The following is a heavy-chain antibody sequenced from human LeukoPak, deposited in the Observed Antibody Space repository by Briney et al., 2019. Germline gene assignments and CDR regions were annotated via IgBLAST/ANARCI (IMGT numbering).Heavy chain of an antibody. V-gene: IGHV3-30*02. Sequence: PGGSLRLSCAASGFTFSNFNMHWVRQAPGKGLEWVALIRYDGSNQLCADSVKGRFTMSRDNSKNTLYLQMNSLRAEDTAVYYCAKDSSNWPFDYWGQGTLVTVSS. CDR1: GFTFSNFN. CDR3: AKDSSNWPFDY. D-gene: IGHD6-13*01. J-gene: IGHJ4*02. CDR2: IRYDGSNQ.